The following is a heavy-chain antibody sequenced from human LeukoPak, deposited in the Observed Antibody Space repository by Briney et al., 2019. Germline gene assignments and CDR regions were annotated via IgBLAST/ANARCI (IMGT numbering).Heavy chain of an antibody. D-gene: IGHD5-24*01. Sequence: GGSLRLSCAASGFTFSSYSMSWVRQAPGKGLEWVSAISVSSGSTYYSDSVKRRFTISRDDSKNPLYLQMNSLRAEDTAVYYCAKQAGYNQAPLYYFDYWREGTLVSVSS. J-gene: IGHJ4*02. V-gene: IGHV3-23*01. CDR1: GFTFSSYS. CDR3: AKQAGYNQAPLYYFDY. CDR2: ISVSSGST.